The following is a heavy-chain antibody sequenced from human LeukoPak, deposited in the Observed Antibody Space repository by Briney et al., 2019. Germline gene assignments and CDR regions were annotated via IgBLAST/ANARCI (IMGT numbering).Heavy chain of an antibody. CDR1: GGSISSYY. J-gene: IGHJ4*02. CDR2: IYYSGST. CDR3: ARGVDTAMVIFDY. D-gene: IGHD5-18*01. V-gene: IGHV4-59*01. Sequence: PSETLSLTCTVSGGSISSYYWSWIRQPPGKGLEWIGYIYYSGSTNYNPSLKSRVTISVVTSKNQFSLKLSSVTAADTAVYYCARGVDTAMVIFDYWGQGTLVTVSS.